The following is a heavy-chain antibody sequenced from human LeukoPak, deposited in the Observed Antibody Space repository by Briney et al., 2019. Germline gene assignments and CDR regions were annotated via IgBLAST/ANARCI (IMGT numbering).Heavy chain of an antibody. CDR3: ARDLSGWFDY. Sequence: SETLSLTCTVSGGSISSGDYYWSWIRQPPGKGLEWIGYIYYSGSTYYNPSLKSQVTISVDTSKNQFSLKLSSVTAADTAVYYCARDLSGWFDYWGQGTLVTVSS. J-gene: IGHJ4*02. D-gene: IGHD6-19*01. V-gene: IGHV4-30-4*01. CDR2: IYYSGST. CDR1: GGSISSGDYY.